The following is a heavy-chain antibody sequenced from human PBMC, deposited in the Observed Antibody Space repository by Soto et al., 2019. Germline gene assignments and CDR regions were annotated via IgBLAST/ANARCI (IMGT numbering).Heavy chain of an antibody. CDR2: ISYDGSNK. D-gene: IGHD3-16*01. CDR1: GFTFSSYG. J-gene: IGHJ4*02. CDR3: AKGAEYDYIWGSYEN. Sequence: QVQLVESGGGVVQPGRSLRLSCAASGFTFSSYGMHWVRQAPGKGLEWVAVISYDGSNKYYADSVKGRFTISRDNSKNTLYLQMNSPRAEDTAVYYCAKGAEYDYIWGSYENWGQGTLVTVSS. V-gene: IGHV3-30*18.